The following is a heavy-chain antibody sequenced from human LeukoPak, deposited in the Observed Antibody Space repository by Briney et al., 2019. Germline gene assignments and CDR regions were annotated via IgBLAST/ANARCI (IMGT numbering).Heavy chain of an antibody. CDR2: ISSSRTTL. Sequence: GVSLTLACAASGFAFSSYEMNWVRQAAGKGLEWVSYISSSRTTLYYADSVKGRFTISRDNAKNSLFLQVNSLRAEDTAVYYCARSSGTYHFDYWGQGTLVTVSS. CDR1: GFAFSSYE. CDR3: ARSSGTYHFDY. V-gene: IGHV3-48*03. D-gene: IGHD1-26*01. J-gene: IGHJ4*02.